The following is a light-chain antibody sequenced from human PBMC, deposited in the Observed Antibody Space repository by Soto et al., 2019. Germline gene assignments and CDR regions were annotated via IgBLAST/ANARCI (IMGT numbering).Light chain of an antibody. Sequence: AMQMTPSPSSLSAAVGERVSMACRASQGIRNDLGWYQQKPGKAPQLLIYDASSLQSGVQSRFSGSGSGTDFTLTISRLKPDDFETYYRKQYNSYWTFGHGNKGDIK. V-gene: IGKV1-6*01. J-gene: IGKJ1*01. CDR3: KQYNSYWT. CDR2: DAS. CDR1: QGIRND.